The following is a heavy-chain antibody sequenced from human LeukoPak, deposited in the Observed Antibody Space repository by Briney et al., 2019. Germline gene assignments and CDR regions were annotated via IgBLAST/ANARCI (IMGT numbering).Heavy chain of an antibody. CDR1: GFTFSNYA. J-gene: IGHJ6*03. CDR2: ISDSGGST. D-gene: IGHD2-2*01. CDR3: ARDLVVVPAATIYYYYYYMDV. Sequence: GGSLRLSCAASGFTFSNYAMSWVRQAPGKGREWVSSISDSGGSTYYADSVKGRFTISRDNSKNTLYLRMNSLRAEDTAVYYCARDLVVVPAATIYYYYYYMDVWGKGTTVAVSS. V-gene: IGHV3-23*01.